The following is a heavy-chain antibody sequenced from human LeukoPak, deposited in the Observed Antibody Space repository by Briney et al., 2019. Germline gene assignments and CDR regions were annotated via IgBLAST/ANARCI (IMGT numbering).Heavy chain of an antibody. CDR1: GGSISSSSYY. D-gene: IGHD6-19*01. CDR3: ARLWYSSGWIIDS. J-gene: IGHJ4*02. V-gene: IGHV4-39*01. Sequence: SETLSLTCTVSGGSISSSSYYWGWIRQPPGKGLEWIGSIYYSGSTYYNPSLKSRVTISVDTSKNQFSLKLSSVTAADTAVYYCARLWYSSGWIIDSWGQGTLVTVSS. CDR2: IYYSGST.